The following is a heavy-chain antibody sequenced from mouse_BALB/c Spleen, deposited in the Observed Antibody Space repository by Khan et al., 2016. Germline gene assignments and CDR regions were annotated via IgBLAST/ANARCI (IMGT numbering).Heavy chain of an antibody. J-gene: IGHJ3*01. D-gene: IGHD3-3*01. Sequence: VQLQQSGPELVKPGASVKISCKTSGYTFTDYTMHWVKQSHGKSLEWIGNFNPNSVGTNYNQKFKGKATLTVDKSSSTAYMELRSLTSADSAVSYCARGWGRYWGQGTLGTVSA. CDR2: FNPNSVGT. CDR3: ARGWGRY. V-gene: IGHV1-18*01. CDR1: GYTFTDYT.